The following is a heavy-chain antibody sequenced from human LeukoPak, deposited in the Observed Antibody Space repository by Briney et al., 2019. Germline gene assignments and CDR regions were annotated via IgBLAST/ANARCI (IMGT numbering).Heavy chain of an antibody. CDR1: GYTFTDHY. D-gene: IGHD3-10*01. CDR2: INPSNGGT. Sequence: GASVKVSCKASGYTFTDHYIHWVRQAPGQGLEWMGWINPSNGGTNFAQEFQGRVTMTRDTSISTAYMELSRLTSDDTAVYYCARVGYFGSGSYCPYWGQGTLVTVSS. V-gene: IGHV1-2*02. J-gene: IGHJ4*02. CDR3: ARVGYFGSGSYCPY.